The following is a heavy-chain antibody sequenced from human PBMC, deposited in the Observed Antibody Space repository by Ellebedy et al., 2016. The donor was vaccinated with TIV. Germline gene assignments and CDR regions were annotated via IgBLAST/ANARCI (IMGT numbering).Heavy chain of an antibody. CDR3: ARDREMATIEDDAFDI. CDR2: IIPIFGTA. Sequence: SVKVSCXASGGTFSSYAISWVRQAPGQGLEWMGGIIPIFGTANYAQKFQGRVTITADKSTSTAYMELSSLRSEDTAVYYCARDREMATIEDDAFDIWGQGTMVTVSS. CDR1: GGTFSSYA. D-gene: IGHD5-24*01. J-gene: IGHJ3*02. V-gene: IGHV1-69*06.